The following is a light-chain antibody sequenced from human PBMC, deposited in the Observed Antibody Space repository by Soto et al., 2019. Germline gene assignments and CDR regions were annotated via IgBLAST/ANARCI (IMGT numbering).Light chain of an antibody. V-gene: IGKV2-28*01. Sequence: DIVMVQSPLSLPVTPGEPASISCRSSQSLLSSKGYNYLNWYLQKPGQSPQLLIYLGSNRASGVSDKFSGSGSGTDFTLKISRVEAEDVGIYYCMQVLQNPLAFGQGTRLEI. J-gene: IGKJ5*01. CDR3: MQVLQNPLA. CDR2: LGS. CDR1: QSLLSSKGYNY.